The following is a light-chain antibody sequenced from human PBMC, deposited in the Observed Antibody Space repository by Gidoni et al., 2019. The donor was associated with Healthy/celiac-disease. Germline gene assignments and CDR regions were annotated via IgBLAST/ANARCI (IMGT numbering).Light chain of an antibody. V-gene: IGKV1-39*01. Sequence: DIQMTQSPFSLSASVGDRVTINCRASPSISSYLNWYQQKPGKAPKLLIDAASSLQSVVPSRFSGSGAGTDFTLTISSLQPEDFATYYCQQSYSTYTFGPGTKVDIK. CDR3: QQSYSTYT. CDR2: AAS. J-gene: IGKJ3*01. CDR1: PSISSY.